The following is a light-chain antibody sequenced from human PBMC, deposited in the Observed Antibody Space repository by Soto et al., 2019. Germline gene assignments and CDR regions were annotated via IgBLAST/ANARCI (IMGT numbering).Light chain of an antibody. CDR1: QSISSY. CDR2: AAS. V-gene: IGKV1-39*01. CDR3: QQSYGTPIT. J-gene: IGKJ5*01. Sequence: DIQMTQSPSSLSASVGDRVTITCRASQSISSYLTWYQQKPGKAPKLLIYAASSLQSRVTSRFSGSGSGTDFTLTISSLQHEAFATYYCQQSYGTPITFGQGTRLEIK.